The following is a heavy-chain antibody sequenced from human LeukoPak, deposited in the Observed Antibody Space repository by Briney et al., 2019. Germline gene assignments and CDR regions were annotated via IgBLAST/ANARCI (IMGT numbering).Heavy chain of an antibody. V-gene: IGHV3-49*03. CDR2: IRSKAYGGTT. Sequence: QPGRSLRHSCTASGFTFGDYAMSWFSQAPGKGLEWVGFIRSKAYGGTTEYAASVKGRFTISRDDSKSIAYLQMNSLKTEDTAVYYCTRAYTQLGFDPWGQGTLVTVSS. J-gene: IGHJ5*02. D-gene: IGHD2-2*01. CDR1: GFTFGDYA. CDR3: TRAYTQLGFDP.